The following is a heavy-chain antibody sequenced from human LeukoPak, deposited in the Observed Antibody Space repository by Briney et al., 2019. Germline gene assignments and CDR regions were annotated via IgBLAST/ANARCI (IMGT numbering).Heavy chain of an antibody. V-gene: IGHV3-48*03. J-gene: IGHJ6*04. D-gene: IGHD2-2*01. Sequence: GGSLRLSCAASGFTFSSYEMNWVRQAPGKGLEWVSYISSSGSTIYYADSVKGRFTISRDNSKNTLYLQMNSLRAEDTAVYYCAKDGAVVVPAASPYYYYYGMDVWGKGTTVTVSS. CDR3: AKDGAVVVPAASPYYYYYGMDV. CDR2: ISSSGSTI. CDR1: GFTFSSYE.